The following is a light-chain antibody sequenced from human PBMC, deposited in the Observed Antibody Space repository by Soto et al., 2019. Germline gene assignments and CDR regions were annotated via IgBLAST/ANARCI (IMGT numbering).Light chain of an antibody. Sequence: QSVLTQPASVSGSPGQSITITCTETSSDVGGYNYVSWYQQHPGKAPKVMIYDVSKRPSGISNRFSGSKSGNTASLTISGLQVEDEADYYCSSYTSGSTRVVFGGGTKVTVL. CDR2: DVS. CDR3: SSYTSGSTRVV. CDR1: SSDVGGYNY. V-gene: IGLV2-14*03. J-gene: IGLJ2*01.